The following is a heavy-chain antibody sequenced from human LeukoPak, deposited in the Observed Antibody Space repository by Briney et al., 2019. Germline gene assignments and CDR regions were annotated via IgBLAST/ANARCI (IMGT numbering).Heavy chain of an antibody. CDR3: ARLLDNDISGDPDTFDV. Sequence: SETLSLTCTVSGGSLSGHYWSWIRQPPGKRLEWIGYVSHTGKTKYNPSLQSRVTISIDTSKSQFSLKPTSVTSADTAVYSCARLLDNDISGDPDTFDVWGQGTTVIVSS. V-gene: IGHV4-59*11. CDR2: VSHTGKT. D-gene: IGHD3-22*01. J-gene: IGHJ3*01. CDR1: GGSLSGHY.